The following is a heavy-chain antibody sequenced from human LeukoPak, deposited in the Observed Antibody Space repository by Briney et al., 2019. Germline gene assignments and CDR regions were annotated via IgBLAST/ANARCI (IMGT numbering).Heavy chain of an antibody. CDR1: GGSISSYY. V-gene: IGHV4-59*01. D-gene: IGHD5-18*01. Sequence: SETLSLTCTVSGGSISSYYWNWIRQPPGKGLEWIGYIYYSGSTNYNPSLKSRVTISVDTSKNQFSLRLSSLTAADTAVYYCARGALDTKTRFDYWGQGTLVTVSS. CDR3: ARGALDTKTRFDY. CDR2: IYYSGST. J-gene: IGHJ4*02.